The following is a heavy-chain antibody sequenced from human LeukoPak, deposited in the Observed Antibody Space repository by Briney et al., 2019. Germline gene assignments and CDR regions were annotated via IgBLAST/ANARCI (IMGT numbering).Heavy chain of an antibody. CDR1: GFTFSSYG. CDR3: ARDERLLSFLK. J-gene: IGHJ4*02. CDR2: ITGSGGST. D-gene: IGHD3-3*01. V-gene: IGHV3-23*01. Sequence: PGGSLRLSCAASGFTFSSYGMSWVRQAPGKWLEWVSGITGSGGSTYYADSVKGRFTISRDNSKNTLYLQMNSLRAEDTAIYYCARDERLLSFLKWGQGTLVTVSS.